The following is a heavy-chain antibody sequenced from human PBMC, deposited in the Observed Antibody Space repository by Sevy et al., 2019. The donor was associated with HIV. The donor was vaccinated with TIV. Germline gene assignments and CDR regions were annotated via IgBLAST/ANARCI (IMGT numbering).Heavy chain of an antibody. CDR1: GFTFSSYG. CDR3: AKDDLGSIDY. V-gene: IGHV3-30*18. J-gene: IGHJ4*02. CDR2: ISYDGSNK. Sequence: GGSLRLSCAASGFTFSSYGMHWVRQAPGKGLEWVAVISYDGSNKYYADSVKGRFTISRDNSKNTLYLQMNSLRTEDTAVYYCAKDDLGSIDYWGQGTLVTVSS. D-gene: IGHD3-10*01.